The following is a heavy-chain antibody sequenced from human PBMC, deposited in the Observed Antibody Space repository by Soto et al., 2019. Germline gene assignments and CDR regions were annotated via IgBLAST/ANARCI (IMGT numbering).Heavy chain of an antibody. J-gene: IGHJ4*02. CDR3: AKDVVAATDYFDY. D-gene: IGHD2-15*01. V-gene: IGHV3-30*18. CDR2: ISYDGSNK. Sequence: QVQLVESGGGVVQPGRSLRLSCAASGFTFSSYGMHWVRQAPGKGLEWVAVISYDGSNKYYADSVKGRFTISRDNSKNTRYLQMNSLRAEDTAVYYCAKDVVAATDYFDYWGQGTLVTVSS. CDR1: GFTFSSYG.